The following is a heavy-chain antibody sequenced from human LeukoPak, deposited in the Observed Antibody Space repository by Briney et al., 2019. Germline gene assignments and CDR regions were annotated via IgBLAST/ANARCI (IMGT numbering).Heavy chain of an antibody. Sequence: ASVKVSCKASGYTFTGYYMHWVRQAPGQGLEWMGIINPSGGSTSYAQTFQGRVTMTRDMSTSTVYMELSSLRSEDTAVYYCARAPVYCSGGSCYSGGWFDPWGQGTLVTVSS. CDR2: INPSGGST. J-gene: IGHJ5*02. V-gene: IGHV1-46*01. D-gene: IGHD2-15*01. CDR3: ARAPVYCSGGSCYSGGWFDP. CDR1: GYTFTGYY.